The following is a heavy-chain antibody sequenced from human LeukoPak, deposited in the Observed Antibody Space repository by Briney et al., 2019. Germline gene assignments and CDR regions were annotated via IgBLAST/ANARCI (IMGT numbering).Heavy chain of an antibody. J-gene: IGHJ5*02. CDR2: IYNIEST. D-gene: IGHD1-1*01. V-gene: IGHV4-59*13. CDR1: GSSISNYH. CDR3: ARGTGGYRFGP. Sequence: SETLSLTCTVSGSSISNYHWSWIRQPPGKGLEYIGYIYNIESTYYNPSLKGRVTISADTSKKQFSLKLSSVTAADTAVYYCARGTGGYRFGPWGQGTLVTVSS.